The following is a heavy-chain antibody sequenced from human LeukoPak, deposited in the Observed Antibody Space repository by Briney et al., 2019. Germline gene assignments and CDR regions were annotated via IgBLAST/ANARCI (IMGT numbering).Heavy chain of an antibody. CDR2: ISYSGST. V-gene: IGHV4-61*01. Sequence: SETLSLTCTVSGGSVSSGNYYWSWIRQPPGKGLEWIGYISYSGSTNYNPSLKSRITISVDTSKNQFSLKLSSVTAADTDVYYCARSGVTALSWVDPWGQGTLVTVSS. CDR1: GGSVSSGNYY. J-gene: IGHJ5*02. CDR3: ARSGVTALSWVDP. D-gene: IGHD2-21*02.